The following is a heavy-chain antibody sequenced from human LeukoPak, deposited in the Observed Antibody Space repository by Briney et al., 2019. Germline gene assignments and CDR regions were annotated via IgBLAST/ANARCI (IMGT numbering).Heavy chain of an antibody. Sequence: GGSLRLSCAASGFTFSGYSMNWVRQAPGKGLEWVSYISSSSSTIYYADSVKGRFTISRDNAKNSLYLQRNSLRAEDTAVYYCARDRGSYIPDAFDIWGQGTMVTVSS. J-gene: IGHJ3*02. CDR3: ARDRGSYIPDAFDI. CDR2: ISSSSSTI. CDR1: GFTFSGYS. D-gene: IGHD1-26*01. V-gene: IGHV3-48*01.